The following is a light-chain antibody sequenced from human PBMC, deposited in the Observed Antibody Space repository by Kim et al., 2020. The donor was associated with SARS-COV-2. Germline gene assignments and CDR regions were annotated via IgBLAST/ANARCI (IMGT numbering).Light chain of an antibody. Sequence: PGERATLACRASQSVSSSYLAWYQQKPGQAPRLLIYGASSRATGIPDRFSGSGSGTDFTLTISRLEPEDFAVYYCQQYGSSPRVTFGQGTRLEIK. CDR2: GAS. J-gene: IGKJ5*01. CDR3: QQYGSSPRVT. CDR1: QSVSSSY. V-gene: IGKV3-20*01.